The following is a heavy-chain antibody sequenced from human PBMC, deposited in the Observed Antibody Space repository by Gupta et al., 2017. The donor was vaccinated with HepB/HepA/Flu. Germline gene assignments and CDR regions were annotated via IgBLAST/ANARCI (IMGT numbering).Heavy chain of an antibody. D-gene: IGHD2-21*02. V-gene: IGHV2-70*15. J-gene: IGHJ6*02. CDR1: GFLLTTHGMC. CDR3: ARMDIIRTAFGVDV. Sequence: QVTLRASGPALVKPTQTLTLTCTFSGFLLTTHGMCVNWIRRAPGKALEWLARIDWNDDIYYSTSLKTMLTISKDTSRNQVVLTMTNMDPVDTATYYCARMDIIRTAFGVDVWGQGTAVIDSS. CDR2: IDWNDDI.